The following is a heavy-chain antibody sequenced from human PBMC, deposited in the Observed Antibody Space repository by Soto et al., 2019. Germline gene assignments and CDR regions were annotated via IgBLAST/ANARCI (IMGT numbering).Heavy chain of an antibody. Sequence: SETLSLTCAVYGGSFSVYYWSWIRHPPGKGLEWIGEINHSGSTNYNPSLKSRVTISVDTSKNQFSLKLSSVTAADTAVYYCARGHGYSSSFLSGGMDVWGQGTTVTVSS. D-gene: IGHD6-6*01. V-gene: IGHV4-34*01. CDR1: GGSFSVYY. CDR2: INHSGST. CDR3: ARGHGYSSSFLSGGMDV. J-gene: IGHJ6*02.